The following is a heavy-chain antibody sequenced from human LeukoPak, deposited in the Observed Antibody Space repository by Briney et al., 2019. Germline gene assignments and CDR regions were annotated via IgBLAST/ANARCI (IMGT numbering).Heavy chain of an antibody. CDR1: GYTLTELS. J-gene: IGHJ6*02. Sequence: ASVKVSCKVSGYTLTELSMHWVRQAPGKGLEWMGGFDPEDGETIYAQKFQGRVTMTEDTSTDTAYMELSSLRSEDTAVYYCAKGLGGGGYYYYGMDVWGQGTTVTVSS. CDR3: AKGLGGGGYYYYGMDV. D-gene: IGHD3-16*01. V-gene: IGHV1-24*01. CDR2: FDPEDGET.